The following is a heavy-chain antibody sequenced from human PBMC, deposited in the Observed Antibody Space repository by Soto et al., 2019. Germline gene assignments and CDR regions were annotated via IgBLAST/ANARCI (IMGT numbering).Heavy chain of an antibody. Sequence: GGSLRLSCAASGFTFSNYAMTWVRQAPGRGLEWVSSITGSGGGTYYADPVKGRFTISRDNSKDTLFLQMNSLRAEDTAVYYCAKAGRLVINWFDPWGQGTLVTVSS. D-gene: IGHD2-21*01. J-gene: IGHJ5*02. CDR1: GFTFSNYA. V-gene: IGHV3-23*01. CDR3: AKAGRLVINWFDP. CDR2: ITGSGGGT.